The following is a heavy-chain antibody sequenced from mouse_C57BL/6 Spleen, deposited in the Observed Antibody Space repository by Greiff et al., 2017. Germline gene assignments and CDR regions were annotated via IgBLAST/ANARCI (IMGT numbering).Heavy chain of an antibody. Sequence: VQLKESGPGLAKPSQTLSLTCSVTGYSITSDYWNWIRKFPGNKLEYMGYISYSGSTYYNPSLKSRISITRDTSKNQYYLQLNSVTTEDTATYYCAQSDGGDYYAMDYGGQGTSVTVSS. CDR1: GYSITSDY. CDR3: AQSDGGDYYAMDY. CDR2: ISYSGST. V-gene: IGHV3-8*01. J-gene: IGHJ4*01.